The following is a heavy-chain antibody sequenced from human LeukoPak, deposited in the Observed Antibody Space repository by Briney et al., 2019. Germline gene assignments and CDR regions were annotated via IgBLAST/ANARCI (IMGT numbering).Heavy chain of an antibody. CDR1: GYTFTNYG. CDR3: ARGPHTITSRVDY. Sequence: ASVKVSCKASGYTFTNYGISWVRQAPGQGLEWMGWISGYDANTKYAQTVQDRVTLATDTSTSTAYMEVTSLRPDDTAVYYCARGPHTITSRVDYWGQGTLVAVSS. CDR2: ISGYDANT. V-gene: IGHV1-18*01. J-gene: IGHJ4*02. D-gene: IGHD1-14*01.